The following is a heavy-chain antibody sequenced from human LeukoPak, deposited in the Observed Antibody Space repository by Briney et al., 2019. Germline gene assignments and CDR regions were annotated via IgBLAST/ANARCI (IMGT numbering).Heavy chain of an antibody. CDR1: GYTFTSYG. Sequence: GASAKVSCKASGYTFTSYGISWVRQAPGRGLEWMGWISAYNGNTNYAQKLQGRVTMTTDTSTSTAYMELRSLRSDDTAVYYCARVLVPASFYYYYGMDVWGQGTTVTVSS. CDR3: ARVLVPASFYYYYGMDV. D-gene: IGHD2-2*01. V-gene: IGHV1-18*01. CDR2: ISAYNGNT. J-gene: IGHJ6*02.